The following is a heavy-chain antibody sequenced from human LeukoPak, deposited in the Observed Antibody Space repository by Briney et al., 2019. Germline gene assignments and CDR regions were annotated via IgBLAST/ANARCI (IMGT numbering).Heavy chain of an antibody. CDR3: ARVFYDILTGYYVFYYFDY. V-gene: IGHV4-34*01. CDR2: INHSGST. Sequence: SETLSLTCAVYGGSFSGYYWSWIRQPPGKGLEWIGEINHSGSTNYNPSLKSRVTISVDTSKNQFSLKLSSVTAADTAVYYCARVFYDILTGYYVFYYFDYWGQGTLVTVSS. J-gene: IGHJ4*02. D-gene: IGHD3-9*01. CDR1: GGSFSGYY.